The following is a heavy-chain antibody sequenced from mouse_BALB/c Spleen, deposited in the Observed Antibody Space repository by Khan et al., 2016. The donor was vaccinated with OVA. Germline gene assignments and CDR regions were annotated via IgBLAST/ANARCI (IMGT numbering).Heavy chain of an antibody. CDR1: GYSITSDYA. CDR3: ARICGGDFDY. CDR2: ISYSGNT. V-gene: IGHV3-2*02. Sequence: EVQLQESGPGLVKPSQSLSLTCTVTGYSITSDYAWNWLRQFPGNKLEWLGFISYSGNTNYNPSLKSRISITRDTSKNPFFLQLNSVTTEDTATYYCARICGGDFDYWGQGTTLTVAS. J-gene: IGHJ2*01.